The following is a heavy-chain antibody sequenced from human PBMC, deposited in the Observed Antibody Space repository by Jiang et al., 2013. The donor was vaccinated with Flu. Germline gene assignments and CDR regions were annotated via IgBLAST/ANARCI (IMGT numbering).Heavy chain of an antibody. CDR2: ISGSGGST. V-gene: IGHV3-23*01. D-gene: IGHD2-15*01. J-gene: IGHJ4*02. Sequence: PGKGLEWVSAISGSGGSTYYADSVKGRVSPSPRDNSKNTLYLQMNSLRAEDTAVYYCAASYCSGGSCYSSPFDYWGQGTLVTVSS. CDR3: AASYCSGGSCYSSPFDY.